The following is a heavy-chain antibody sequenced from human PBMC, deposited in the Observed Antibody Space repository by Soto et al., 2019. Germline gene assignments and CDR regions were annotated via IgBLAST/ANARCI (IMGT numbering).Heavy chain of an antibody. J-gene: IGHJ5*02. Sequence: GGSLRLSCEASRGAFGDYWMHWVRHAPGKGLVWVSRINRDANDIIYADSVKGRFTASRDNAKNRVFLQMNSLRVEDTAVYYCARDVPHNWFSIWGQGTLVSVSS. CDR2: INRDANDI. D-gene: IGHD3-10*02. CDR3: ARDVPHNWFSI. V-gene: IGHV3-74*01. CDR1: RGAFGDYW.